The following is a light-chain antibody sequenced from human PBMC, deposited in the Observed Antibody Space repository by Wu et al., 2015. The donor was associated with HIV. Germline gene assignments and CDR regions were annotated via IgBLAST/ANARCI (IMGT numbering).Light chain of an antibody. CDR2: GAT. CDR3: QQYNSWPPALT. V-gene: IGKV3D-15*01. Sequence: IVLTQSPGTLSLSPGERATLSCRASQTVSSNYLAWYQQRPGQAPRLLIYGATNKPTGIPARFRGSGSGTEFTLTITSIQSEDSAVYYCQQYNSWPPALTFGQGTKVEIK. J-gene: IGKJ1*01. CDR1: QTVSSN.